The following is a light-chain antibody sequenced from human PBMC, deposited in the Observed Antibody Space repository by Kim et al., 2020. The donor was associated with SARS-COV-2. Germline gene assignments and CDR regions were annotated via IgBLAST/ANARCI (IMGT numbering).Light chain of an antibody. CDR1: SGINVDAYW. CDR2: YKSDSDQ. CDR3: MIWDDSAYA. Sequence: LTCTLRSGINVDAYWIYWLQQRPGSPPPHLLMYKSDSDQQQGSGVPGRFSGSKDPSANAGILLISGVQSEDEADYYCMIWDDSAYAFGAGTKVTVL. J-gene: IGLJ1*01. V-gene: IGLV5-45*01.